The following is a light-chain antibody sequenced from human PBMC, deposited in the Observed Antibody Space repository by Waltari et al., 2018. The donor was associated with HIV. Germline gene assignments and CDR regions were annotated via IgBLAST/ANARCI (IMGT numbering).Light chain of an antibody. CDR3: TSYTSSSTLVV. J-gene: IGLJ2*01. CDR1: SSPVGGSNS. Sequence: QSALTQPASVSGSLGQSITLPCPCTSSPVGGSNSVPWYQHHPGKAPKLIIYEVTNRPSGVSNRFSGSKSGNTASLTISGLQAEDESDYYCTSYTSSSTLVVFGGGTNLTVL. CDR2: EVT. V-gene: IGLV2-14*01.